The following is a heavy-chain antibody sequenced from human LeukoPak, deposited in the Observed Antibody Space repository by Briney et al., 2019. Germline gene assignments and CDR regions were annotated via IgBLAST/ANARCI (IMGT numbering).Heavy chain of an antibody. CDR1: GDSFSSGFHY. J-gene: IGHJ2*01. D-gene: IGHD2-15*01. CDR3: ARGRYCSGGYCTWYFDL. Sequence: SQTLSTPCTVSGDSFSSGFHYCSWIRQHPGKGLEWIGYIYYSGSTYYNPSLKSRVTISADTSANQFSLKLSSVTAADTAMYYCARGRYCSGGYCTWYFDLWGRGPLVTVSS. V-gene: IGHV4-31*03. CDR2: IYYSGST.